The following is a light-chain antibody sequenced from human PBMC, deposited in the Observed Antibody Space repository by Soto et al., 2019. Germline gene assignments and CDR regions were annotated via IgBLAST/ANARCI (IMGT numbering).Light chain of an antibody. CDR3: QQYVEWPPMT. CDR2: GAS. V-gene: IGKV3-15*01. J-gene: IGKJ1*01. CDR1: ETVATN. Sequence: EVVMTQSPATLSASPGERATLSCWASETVATNLAWYQQKPGQAPRLLISGASTGAAGISDRFRGSGSGTEFTLTISSLRSEDSGIYYCQQYVEWPPMTFGQGTKVDI.